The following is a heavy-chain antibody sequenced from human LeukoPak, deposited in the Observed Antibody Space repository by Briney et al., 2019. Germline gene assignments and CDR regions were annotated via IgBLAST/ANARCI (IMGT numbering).Heavy chain of an antibody. CDR2: ISGSGGST. Sequence: PGGSLRLSCAASGFTFSSYAMSWVRQAPGKGLEWVSAISGSGGSTYYADPVKGRFTISRDNSKNTLYLQMNSPRAEDTAVYYCAKGPIVVVPAATWFDPWGQGTLVTVSS. J-gene: IGHJ5*02. D-gene: IGHD2-2*01. V-gene: IGHV3-23*01. CDR1: GFTFSSYA. CDR3: AKGPIVVVPAATWFDP.